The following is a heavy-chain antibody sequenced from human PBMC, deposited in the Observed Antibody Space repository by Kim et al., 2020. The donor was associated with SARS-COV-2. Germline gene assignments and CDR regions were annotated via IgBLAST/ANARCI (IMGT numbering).Heavy chain of an antibody. J-gene: IGHJ4*02. D-gene: IGHD3-3*01. CDR3: AISHDYDFWSGYYF. V-gene: IGHV3-72*01. CDR1: GFTFSDHY. CDR2: TRNKANSYTT. Sequence: GGSLRLSCAASGFTFSDHYMDWVRQAPGKGLEWVGRTRNKANSYTTEYAASVKGRFTISRDDSKNSLYLQMNSLKTEDTAVYYCAISHDYDFWSGYYFWGQGTLVTVSS.